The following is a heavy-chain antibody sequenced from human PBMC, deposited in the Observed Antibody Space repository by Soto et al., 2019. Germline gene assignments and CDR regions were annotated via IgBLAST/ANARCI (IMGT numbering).Heavy chain of an antibody. D-gene: IGHD2-2*01. CDR3: ARDCSSTSCPTYGMDV. J-gene: IGHJ6*02. CDR2: ISYDGSNK. CDR1: GFTFSSYA. V-gene: IGHV3-30-3*01. Sequence: SLILSCAASGFTFSSYAMHWVRQAPGKGLEWVAVISYDGSNKYYADSVKGRFTISRDNSKNTLYLQMNSLRAEDTAVYYCARDCSSTSCPTYGMDVWGQGTTVTVSS.